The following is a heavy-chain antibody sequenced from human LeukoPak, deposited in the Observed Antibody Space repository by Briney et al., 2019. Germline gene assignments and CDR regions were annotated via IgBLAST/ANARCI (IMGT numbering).Heavy chain of an antibody. CDR1: GFTFSSYE. CDR2: ISSSGSTI. V-gene: IGHV3-48*03. J-gene: IGHJ6*03. D-gene: IGHD6-19*01. Sequence: GGSLRLSCAASGFTFSSYEMNWVRQAPGKGLEWVSYISSSGSTIYYADSVKGRFTISRDNAKNSLYLQMNSLRAEDTAIYYCARSSGWYHRGPDYYYYYMDVWGKGTTVTVS. CDR3: ARSSGWYHRGPDYYYYYMDV.